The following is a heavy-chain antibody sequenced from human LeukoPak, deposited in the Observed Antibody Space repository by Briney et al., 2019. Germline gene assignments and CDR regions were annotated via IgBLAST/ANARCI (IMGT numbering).Heavy chain of an antibody. Sequence: PSETLSLTCTVSGGSISSYYWSWIRQPPGKGLEWIGYIYYSGSTNHNPSLKSRVTISVDTSKNQFSLKLSSVTAADTAVYYCARHDYVWGSTFDYWGQGTLVTVSS. V-gene: IGHV4-59*08. J-gene: IGHJ4*02. CDR3: ARHDYVWGSTFDY. CDR1: GGSISSYY. CDR2: IYYSGST. D-gene: IGHD3-16*01.